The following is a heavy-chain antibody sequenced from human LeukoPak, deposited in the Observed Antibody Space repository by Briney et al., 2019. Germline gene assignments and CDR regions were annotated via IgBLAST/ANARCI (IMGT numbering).Heavy chain of an antibody. V-gene: IGHV3-7*01. Sequence: GGSLRLSCAASGFTFSSYGMHWVRQAPGKGLEWVANMNQDGSEIYYVDSVKGRFTISRDNAKNSLYLQMNSLRAEDTAVYYCARGRDGYNLVDAFDIWGQGIMVTVSS. CDR2: MNQDGSEI. CDR1: GFTFSSYG. J-gene: IGHJ3*02. CDR3: ARGRDGYNLVDAFDI. D-gene: IGHD5-24*01.